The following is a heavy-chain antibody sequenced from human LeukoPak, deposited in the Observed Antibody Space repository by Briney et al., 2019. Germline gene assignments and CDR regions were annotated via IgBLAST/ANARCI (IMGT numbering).Heavy chain of an antibody. V-gene: IGHV3-15*07. CDR1: GFTFSNAL. Sequence: GGSLRLSCSPSGFTFSNALMNWVRQAPGKELEWVGRIKSKTDGGTTDYAAPVKGRFTISRDDSKNTLYLQMNSLKTEDTAVYYCTTDGSRTLTAYYYYGMDVWGQGTTVTVSS. CDR3: TTDGSRTLTAYYYYGMDV. CDR2: IKSKTDGGTT. D-gene: IGHD3-10*01. J-gene: IGHJ6*02.